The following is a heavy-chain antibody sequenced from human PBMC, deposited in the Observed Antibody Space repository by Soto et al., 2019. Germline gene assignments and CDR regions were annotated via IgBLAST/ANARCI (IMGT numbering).Heavy chain of an antibody. Sequence: GVPVKVSCKASGYAFTSSSRSWARHSTGQGLEWMGWISAYNGNTNYAQKLQGRVTMTTDTSTSTAYMELRSLRSDDTAVYYCARDYGVKTVAGLDYWGQGTLVTSPQ. D-gene: IGHD6-19*01. J-gene: IGHJ4*02. V-gene: IGHV1-18*01. CDR3: ARDYGVKTVAGLDY. CDR2: ISAYNGNT. CDR1: GYAFTSSS.